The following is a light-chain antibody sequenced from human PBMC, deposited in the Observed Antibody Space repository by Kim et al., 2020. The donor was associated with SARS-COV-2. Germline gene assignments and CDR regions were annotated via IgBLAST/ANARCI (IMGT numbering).Light chain of an antibody. CDR3: QQYSSSPAT. CDR1: QSVSSNY. V-gene: IGKV3-20*01. CDR2: GAS. Sequence: SPGARATLSCRASQSVSSNYLAWYQQTPGQAPRLLIYGASSRATGIPDRFSGSGSGTDFTLTITRLEPEDFAVYYCQQYSSSPATFGQGTKVDIK. J-gene: IGKJ1*01.